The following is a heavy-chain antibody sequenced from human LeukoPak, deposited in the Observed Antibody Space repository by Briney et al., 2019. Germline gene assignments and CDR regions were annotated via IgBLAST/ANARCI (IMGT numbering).Heavy chain of an antibody. CDR3: ARDWSGGYCSSTSCRDWFDP. J-gene: IGHJ5*02. V-gene: IGHV1-18*01. CDR1: GYTFTSYG. CDR2: ISAYNGNT. D-gene: IGHD2-2*01. Sequence: ASVKVSXKASGYTFTSYGISWVRQAPGQGLEWMGWISAYNGNTNYAQKLQGRVTMTTDTSTSTAYMELRSLRSDDTAVYYCARDWSGGYCSSTSCRDWFDPWGQGTLVTVSP.